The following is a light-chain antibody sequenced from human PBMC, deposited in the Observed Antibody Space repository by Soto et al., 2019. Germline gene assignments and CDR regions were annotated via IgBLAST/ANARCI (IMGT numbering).Light chain of an antibody. CDR1: QSVSGN. CDR2: GAS. J-gene: IGKJ5*01. CDR3: QQYNNWPPNT. V-gene: IGKV3-15*01. Sequence: EIVMTQSPATLSVSPGERATLSCRASQSVSGNLAWYQHKPAQAPRLLIYGASTRATGIPARFSGSRSGTDFTLTISSLQSEDFAVYYGQQYNNWPPNTFGQGTRLEIK.